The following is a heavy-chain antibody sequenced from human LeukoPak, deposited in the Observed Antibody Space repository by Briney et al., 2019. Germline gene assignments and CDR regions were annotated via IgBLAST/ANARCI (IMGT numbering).Heavy chain of an antibody. D-gene: IGHD3-22*01. CDR1: GFTFSSYG. CDR3: AKSPRGSYDSSGYYPSEYFDY. V-gene: IGHV3-23*01. Sequence: PGGSLRLSCAASGFTFSSYGMHWVRQAPGKGLEWVSAISGSGGSTYYADSVKGRFTISRDNSKNTLYLQMNSLRAEDTAVYYCAKSPRGSYDSSGYYPSEYFDYWGQGTLVTVSS. CDR2: ISGSGGST. J-gene: IGHJ4*02.